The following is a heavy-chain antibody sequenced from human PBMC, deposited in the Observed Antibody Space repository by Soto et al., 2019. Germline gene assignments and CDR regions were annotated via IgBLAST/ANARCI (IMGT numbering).Heavy chain of an antibody. Sequence: QVQLVQSGAEEKKPGASVKVSCKASGYTFTNYAMHWVRQAPGQRLKWMAWINVGNGNTNYSQKFKGRVTITRDTSASTADMELSSLRSEDTAVYYCARRGDGMDVWGQGTTVTVYS. CDR1: GYTFTNYA. V-gene: IGHV1-3*05. J-gene: IGHJ6*02. D-gene: IGHD3-10*01. CDR2: INVGNGNT. CDR3: ARRGDGMDV.